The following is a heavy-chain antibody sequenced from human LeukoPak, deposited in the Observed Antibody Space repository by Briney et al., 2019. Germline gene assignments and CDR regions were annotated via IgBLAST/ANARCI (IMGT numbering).Heavy chain of an antibody. CDR2: IYYSGST. CDR3: ARAPVLYDILTGSPNWGWFDP. J-gene: IGHJ5*02. CDR1: GGSISSYY. Sequence: SETLSLTCTVSGGSISSYYWSWIRKPPGKGLEWIGYIYYSGSTNYNPSLKSRVTISVDTSKNQFSLKLSSVTAADTAVYYCARAPVLYDILTGSPNWGWFDPWGQGTLVTVSS. V-gene: IGHV4-59*01. D-gene: IGHD3-9*01.